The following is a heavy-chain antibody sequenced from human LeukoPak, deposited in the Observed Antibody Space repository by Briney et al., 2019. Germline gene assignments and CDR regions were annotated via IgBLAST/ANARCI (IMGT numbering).Heavy chain of an antibody. J-gene: IGHJ4*02. CDR1: GYTFTRYG. V-gene: IGHV1-18*01. CDR2: ISAYNGNT. D-gene: IGHD3-9*01. CDR3: AREGLDILTGYPHDY. Sequence: ASVKVSCKASGYTFTRYGISWVRQAPGQGLEWMGRISAYNGNTDYAQKLHGRVTLTTGTSTSTAYMEPRSLRSDDTAVYYCAREGLDILTGYPHDYWGQGTLVTVSS.